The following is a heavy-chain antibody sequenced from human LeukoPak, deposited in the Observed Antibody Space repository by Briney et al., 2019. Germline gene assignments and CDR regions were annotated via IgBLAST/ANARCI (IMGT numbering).Heavy chain of an antibody. CDR1: ELTFSAYD. D-gene: IGHD3-3*02. CDR3: AREAFSRKWDHYFDY. J-gene: IGHJ4*02. CDR2: ISSSGGTV. Sequence: GGSLRLSCVASELTFSAYDMKWVRQAPGKGLEWVSYISSSGGTVYYADSVQGRFTISRDNAKNSLYLQMNSLRAEDTAVYYFAREAFSRKWDHYFDYWGQGTLVTVSS. V-gene: IGHV3-48*03.